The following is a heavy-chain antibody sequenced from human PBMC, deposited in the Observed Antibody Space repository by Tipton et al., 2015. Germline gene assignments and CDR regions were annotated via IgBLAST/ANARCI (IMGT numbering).Heavy chain of an antibody. CDR3: ARAVQWLARGYNWFDP. CDR1: GGSISSGDYF. J-gene: IGHJ5*02. CDR2: IYDSRIT. Sequence: TLSLTCTVSGGSISSGDYFWSWIRQPPGKGLEWIGHIYDSRITNHNPSLKSRVTISIDTSKNLFSLKLSSVTAADTAVYYCARAVQWLARGYNWFDPWGQGTLVTVSS. D-gene: IGHD6-19*01. V-gene: IGHV4-61*08.